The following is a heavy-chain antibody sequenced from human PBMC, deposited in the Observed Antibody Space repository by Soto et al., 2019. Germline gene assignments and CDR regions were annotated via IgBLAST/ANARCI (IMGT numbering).Heavy chain of an antibody. V-gene: IGHV4-31*03. CDR1: GGSISSGGYY. CDR3: AREIGTYYDFWSGYYHPPYNWFDP. CDR2: ISYSGST. J-gene: IGHJ5*02. Sequence: PSETLSLTCTVSGGSISSGGYYWSWIRQHPGKGLEWIGHISYSGSTYYNTSLKSRVTISVDTSKNQFSLMLSSVTAADTAVYYCAREIGTYYDFWSGYYHPPYNWFDPWGQGTLVTVSS. D-gene: IGHD3-3*01.